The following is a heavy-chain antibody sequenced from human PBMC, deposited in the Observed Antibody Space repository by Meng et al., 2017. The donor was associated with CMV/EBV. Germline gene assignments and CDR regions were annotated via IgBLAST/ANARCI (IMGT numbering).Heavy chain of an antibody. J-gene: IGHJ5*02. CDR1: GGSFSGYY. CDR2: INHSGST. Sequence: SETLSLTCAVYGGSFSGYYWSWIRQPPGKGLEWIGEINHSGSTNYNPSLKSRVTISVDTSKNQFSLKLGSVTAADTAVYYCARAGYCSSTSCKPLYDWFDPWGQGTLVTVSS. V-gene: IGHV4-34*01. CDR3: ARAGYCSSTSCKPLYDWFDP. D-gene: IGHD2-2*01.